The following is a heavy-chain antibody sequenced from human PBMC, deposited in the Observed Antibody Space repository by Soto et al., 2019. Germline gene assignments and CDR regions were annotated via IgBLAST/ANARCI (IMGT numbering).Heavy chain of an antibody. CDR1: GFSCRTSG. J-gene: IGHJ3*02. D-gene: IGHD3-16*01. Sequence: GGSLRLSCAASGFSCRTSGMHWFRQAPGKSLEWVTGLWYDGSGEDYTDSVKGRFTISRDNSNNMLYLQMNSLRVEDTAVYYCARGLPKVAGGAFDIWGQGTMVTVSS. CDR3: ARGLPKVAGGAFDI. CDR2: LWYDGSGE. V-gene: IGHV3-33*01.